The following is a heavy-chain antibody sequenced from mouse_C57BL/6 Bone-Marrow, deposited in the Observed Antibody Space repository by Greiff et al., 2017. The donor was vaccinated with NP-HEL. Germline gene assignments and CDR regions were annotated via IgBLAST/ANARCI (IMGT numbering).Heavy chain of an antibody. CDR2: ISSGGSYT. D-gene: IGHD2-4*01. CDR3: ASPYDYDVAWFAY. CDR1: GFTFSSYG. Sequence: EVHLVESGGDLVKPGGSLKLSCAASGFTFSSYGMSCVRQTPDKRLEWVATISSGGSYTYYPDSVKGRFTISRDNAKNTLYLQMSSLKSEDTAMYYCASPYDYDVAWFAYWGQGTLVTVSA. V-gene: IGHV5-6*01. J-gene: IGHJ3*01.